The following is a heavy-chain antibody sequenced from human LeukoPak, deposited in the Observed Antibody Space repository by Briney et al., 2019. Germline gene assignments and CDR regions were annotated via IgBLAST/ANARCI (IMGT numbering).Heavy chain of an antibody. J-gene: IGHJ5*02. Sequence: GASVKVSCKAPGYTFTGYYMHWVRQAPGQGLEWMGRINPNSGGTNYAQKFQGRVTMTRDTSISTAYMELSRLRSDDTAVYYCGKDGGYSTSEFVRFDPWGKGTLVTVSS. CDR1: GYTFTGYY. CDR2: INPNSGGT. CDR3: GKDGGYSTSEFVRFDP. V-gene: IGHV1-2*06. D-gene: IGHD4-11*01.